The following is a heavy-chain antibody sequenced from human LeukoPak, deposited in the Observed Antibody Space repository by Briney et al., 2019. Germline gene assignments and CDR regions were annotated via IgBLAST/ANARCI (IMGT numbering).Heavy chain of an antibody. CDR2: IYYSGST. V-gene: IGHV4-39*07. Sequence: SETLSFTCTVSGDSISNSSYFWGWIRQPPGKGLEWIGSIYYSGSTHYNPSLKSRVTISIDTSKNQLSLKLNSVTAADTAVYYCARDLVSGYSYGRFDYWGQGTLVAVSS. J-gene: IGHJ4*02. CDR3: ARDLVSGYSYGRFDY. CDR1: GDSISNSSYF. D-gene: IGHD5-18*01.